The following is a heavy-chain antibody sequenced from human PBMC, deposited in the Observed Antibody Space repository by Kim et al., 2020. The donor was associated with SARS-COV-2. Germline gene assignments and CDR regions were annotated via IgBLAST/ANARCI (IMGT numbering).Heavy chain of an antibody. Sequence: SETLSLTCAVYGGSFSGYYWSWIRQPPGKGLEWIGEINHSGSTNYNPSLKSRVTISVDTSKNQFSLKLSSVTAADTAVYYCAKIPGSGSYYNGEDYWG. CDR1: GGSFSGYY. V-gene: IGHV4-34*01. D-gene: IGHD3-10*01. CDR3: AKIPGSGSYYNGEDY. J-gene: IGHJ4*01. CDR2: INHSGST.